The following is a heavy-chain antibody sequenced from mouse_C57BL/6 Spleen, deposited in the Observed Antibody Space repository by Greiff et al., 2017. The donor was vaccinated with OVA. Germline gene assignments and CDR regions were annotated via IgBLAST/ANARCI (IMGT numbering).Heavy chain of an antibody. J-gene: IGHJ2*01. CDR1: GYTFTSYW. CDR3: ARARSQASFDY. D-gene: IGHD3-2*02. CDR2: IYPSDSET. Sequence: VQLQQSGAELVRPGSSVKLSCKASGYTFTSYWMDWVKQRPGQGLEWIGNIYPSDSETHYNQKFKDKATLTVDKSSSTAYMQLSSLTSEDSAVYYCARARSQASFDYWGQGTTLTVSS. V-gene: IGHV1-61*01.